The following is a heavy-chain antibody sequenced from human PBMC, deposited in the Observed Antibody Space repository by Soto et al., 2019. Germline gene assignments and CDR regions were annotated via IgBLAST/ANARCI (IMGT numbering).Heavy chain of an antibody. V-gene: IGHV3-30*18. J-gene: IGHJ6*02. CDR3: AKDKFRLDTYSYYGQDD. Sequence: QVQLVESGGGVVQPGRSLRLSCAASGYTFSSYGIHWVRQAPGKGLEWVAVTSYDGSNKYYADSVKGRFTISRDNSKNTVYLQMNSLRAEDTAVYYCAKDKFRLDTYSYYGQDDWGQGTTVTVSS. CDR2: TSYDGSNK. CDR1: GYTFSSYG. D-gene: IGHD5-18*01.